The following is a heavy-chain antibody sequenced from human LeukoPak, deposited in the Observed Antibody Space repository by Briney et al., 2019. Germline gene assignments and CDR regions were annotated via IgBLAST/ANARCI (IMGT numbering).Heavy chain of an antibody. D-gene: IGHD6-19*01. CDR2: IYTSGST. CDR3: ARGRAGIYYYYMDV. CDR1: GGSISSYY. J-gene: IGHJ6*03. Sequence: SETLSLTCTVSGGSISSYYWSWIRQPPGKGLEWIGYIYTSGSTNYNPSLKSRVTISVDTSKNQFSLKLSSVTAAGTAVYYCARGRAGIYYYYMDVWGKGTTVTVSS. V-gene: IGHV4-4*09.